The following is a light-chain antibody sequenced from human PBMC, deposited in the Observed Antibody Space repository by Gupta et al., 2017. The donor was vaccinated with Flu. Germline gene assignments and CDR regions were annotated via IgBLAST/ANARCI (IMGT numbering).Light chain of an antibody. Sequence: PSSLSASVRDRVTITCRASQSISSYLNWFQQRPGKAPKLLIYTASNLQSGVPTRFSGSGSGTDFTLTISSLHPEDFATYYCQQSDRSPLTFGGGTKVEIK. V-gene: IGKV1-39*01. J-gene: IGKJ4*01. CDR1: QSISSY. CDR2: TAS. CDR3: QQSDRSPLT.